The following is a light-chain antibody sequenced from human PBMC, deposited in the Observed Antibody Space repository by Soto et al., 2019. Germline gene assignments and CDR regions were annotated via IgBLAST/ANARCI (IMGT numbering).Light chain of an antibody. Sequence: EIGLTQSPATLSLSPGERATLSCRASQSVSESLAWYQQKPGQAPRLLIYDVSYRATGIPVRFSGSGSGTDFTLTISRLEPEDFAVYYCQPRSDWLPITFGQGTRLET. CDR1: QSVSES. V-gene: IGKV3-11*01. CDR3: QPRSDWLPIT. J-gene: IGKJ5*01. CDR2: DVS.